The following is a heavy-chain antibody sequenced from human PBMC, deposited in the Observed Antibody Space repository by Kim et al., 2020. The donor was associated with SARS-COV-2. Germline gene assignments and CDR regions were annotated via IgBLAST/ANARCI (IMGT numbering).Heavy chain of an antibody. Sequence: GESLKISCKGSGYSFTSYWIGWVRQMPGKGLEWMGIIYPGDSDTRYSPSFQGQVTISADKSISTAYLQWSSLKASDTAMYYCARQRSITKYCTNGVCPYWFDPWGQGTLVTVSS. CDR1: GYSFTSYW. V-gene: IGHV5-51*01. D-gene: IGHD2-8*01. CDR3: ARQRSITKYCTNGVCPYWFDP. J-gene: IGHJ5*02. CDR2: IYPGDSDT.